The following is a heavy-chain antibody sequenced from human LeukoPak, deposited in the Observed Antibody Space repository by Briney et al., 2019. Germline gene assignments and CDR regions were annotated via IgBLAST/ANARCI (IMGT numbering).Heavy chain of an antibody. CDR2: IRSDGRDT. CDR3: AKDTGEAGSGSYRYGLDV. D-gene: IGHD3-22*01. J-gene: IGHJ6*02. V-gene: IGHV3-74*01. CDR1: GFTISSHW. Sequence: PGGSLRLTCAASGFTISSHWMYWVRQAPGKGLLWFSRIRSDGRDTTYAHSVKGRFTISRDNAKNTLDLQMNSLRAEDTAVYYCAKDTGEAGSGSYRYGLDVWGQGTTVTVSS.